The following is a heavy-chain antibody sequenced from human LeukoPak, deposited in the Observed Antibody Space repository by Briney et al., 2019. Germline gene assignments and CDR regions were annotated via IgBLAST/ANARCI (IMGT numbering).Heavy chain of an antibody. Sequence: SETLSLTCAVYGGSFSGYYRSWIRQPPGKGLEWIGEINHSGSTNYNPSLKSRVTISVDTSKNQFSLKLSSVTAADTAVYYCARDGPLDGYNKNWYFDLWGRGTLVTVSS. CDR2: INHSGST. D-gene: IGHD5-24*01. V-gene: IGHV4-34*01. CDR1: GGSFSGYY. CDR3: ARDGPLDGYNKNWYFDL. J-gene: IGHJ2*01.